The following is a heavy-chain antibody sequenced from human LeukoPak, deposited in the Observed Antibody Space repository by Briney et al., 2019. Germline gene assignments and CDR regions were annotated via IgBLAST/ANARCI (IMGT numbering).Heavy chain of an antibody. D-gene: IGHD3-22*01. CDR1: GVSISSDY. CDR2: IYYSGRP. V-gene: IGHV4-59*08. CDR3: SRQGGPYYYDSSGYYYFDY. J-gene: IGHJ4*02. Sequence: SETLSLTCTGSGVSISSDYWSWVRQPPGKGLEWIGNIYYSGRPNYNPSLKSRVTISVETSKNQFSLKVSSVTAADTAVYYCSRQGGPYYYDSSGYYYFDYWGQGTLATVSS.